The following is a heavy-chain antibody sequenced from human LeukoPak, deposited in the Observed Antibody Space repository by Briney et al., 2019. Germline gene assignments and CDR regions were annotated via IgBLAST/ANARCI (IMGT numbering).Heavy chain of an antibody. J-gene: IGHJ2*01. D-gene: IGHD4-23*01. V-gene: IGHV1-69*02. CDR2: IIPILGIA. CDR1: GYTFTSYT. CDR3: ARGVQDMTTVVTYNWYFDL. Sequence: SVKVSCKASGYTFTSYTMNWVRQAPGQGLEWMGRIIPILGIANYAQKFQGRVTITADKSTSTAYMELSSLRSEDTAVYYCARGVQDMTTVVTYNWYFDLWGRGTLVTVSS.